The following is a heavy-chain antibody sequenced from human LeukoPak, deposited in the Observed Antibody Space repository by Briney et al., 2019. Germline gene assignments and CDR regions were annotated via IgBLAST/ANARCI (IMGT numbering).Heavy chain of an antibody. Sequence: GRSLRLSCAASGFTFSSYAMHWVRQAPGKGLEWVAVISYDGSNKYYADSVKGRFTISRDNSKNTLYLQMNSLRAEDTAVYYCARDSLPYYDFWSGYGMDVWGQGTMVTVSS. CDR1: GFTFSSYA. D-gene: IGHD3-3*01. J-gene: IGHJ6*02. CDR3: ARDSLPYYDFWSGYGMDV. V-gene: IGHV3-30-3*01. CDR2: ISYDGSNK.